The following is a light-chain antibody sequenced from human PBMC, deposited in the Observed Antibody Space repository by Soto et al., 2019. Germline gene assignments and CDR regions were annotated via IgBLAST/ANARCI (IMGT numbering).Light chain of an antibody. CDR2: DNN. J-gene: IGLJ1*01. V-gene: IGLV1-51*01. Sequence: QSVLTQPPSVSAAPGQKVTISCSGSSSNIGNNYVSWYQQLPGTAPKLLIYDNNKRPSGIPDRFSGSKSGTSATLGITGLQTGDEADYYCGTWGSSLSAGGVFGTGTKVTVL. CDR1: SSNIGNNY. CDR3: GTWGSSLSAGGV.